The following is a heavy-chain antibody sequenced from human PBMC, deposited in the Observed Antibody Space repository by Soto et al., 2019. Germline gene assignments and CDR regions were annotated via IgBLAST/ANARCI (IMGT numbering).Heavy chain of an antibody. CDR3: ARHRGSGYEFFSDYFDY. CDR2: IKQDGSEK. Sequence: GGSLRLSCAASGFTFSSYWMSWVRQAPGKGLEWVANIKQDGSEKYYVDSVKGRFTISRDNAKNSLYLQMNSLRAEDTAVYYCARHRGSGYEFFSDYFDYWGQGTLVTVSS. V-gene: IGHV3-7*05. D-gene: IGHD5-12*01. J-gene: IGHJ4*02. CDR1: GFTFSSYW.